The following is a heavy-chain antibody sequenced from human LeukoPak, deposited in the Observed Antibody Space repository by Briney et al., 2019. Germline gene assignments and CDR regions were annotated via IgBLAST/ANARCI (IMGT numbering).Heavy chain of an antibody. D-gene: IGHD2-2*01. J-gene: IGHJ6*02. V-gene: IGHV4-39*07. Sequence: PSETLSLTCTVSGGSINRNSYYWGWIRQPPGKGLEWIGSIYYSGSSYYNPSLKSRVTISVDTSKNQFSLKLSSVTAADTAVYYCARDRIVVVPAAIVSYYYGMDVWGQGTTVTVSS. CDR1: GGSINRNSYY. CDR2: IYYSGSS. CDR3: ARDRIVVVPAAIVSYYYGMDV.